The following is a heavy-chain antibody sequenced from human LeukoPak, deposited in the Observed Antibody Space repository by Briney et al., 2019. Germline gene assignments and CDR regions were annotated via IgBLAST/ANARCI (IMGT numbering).Heavy chain of an antibody. CDR1: GDSVSKNTYH. J-gene: IGHJ4*02. CDR3: ARFSSSGWYYFDS. Sequence: SETLSLTCTVSGDSVSKNTYHWGWVRQPPGRGLERIAYIYYIGNTNYNPSLKSRATISIDTSKNQFSLTLSSVTAADTAVYYCARFSSSGWYYFDSWGQGMPVSVSS. CDR2: IYYIGNT. D-gene: IGHD6-19*01. V-gene: IGHV4-61*05.